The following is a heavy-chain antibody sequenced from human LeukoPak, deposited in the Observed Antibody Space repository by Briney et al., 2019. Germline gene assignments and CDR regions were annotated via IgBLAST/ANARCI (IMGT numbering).Heavy chain of an antibody. CDR3: ARENRDGYSSRLRKHWFDP. CDR2: IIPIFGIA. Sequence: ASVKVSCKASGGTFSSYAISWVRQAPGQGLEWMGRIIPIFGIANYAQKFQGRVTITADKSTSTAYMELSSLRSEDTAVYYCARENRDGYSSRLRKHWFDPWGQGTLVTVSS. D-gene: IGHD5-24*01. V-gene: IGHV1-69*04. J-gene: IGHJ5*02. CDR1: GGTFSSYA.